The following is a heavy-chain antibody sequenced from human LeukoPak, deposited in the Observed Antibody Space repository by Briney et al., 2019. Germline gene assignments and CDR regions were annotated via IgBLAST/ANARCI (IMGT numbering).Heavy chain of an antibody. J-gene: IGHJ6*03. CDR2: VSSSCVST. CDR3: AKGVEDSGIYYYYYMDV. CDR1: GYTFTSYTFSTYA. V-gene: IGHV3-23*01. D-gene: IGHD2-15*01. Sequence: GGSLRLSCAASGYTFTSYTFSTYALSSVRQAQGKGLEWVTAVSSSCVSTDYADSVKGRFTISRDNSKNTLYLQMNGLRAEDTAVYYCAKGVEDSGIYYYYYMDVWGKGTTVTASS.